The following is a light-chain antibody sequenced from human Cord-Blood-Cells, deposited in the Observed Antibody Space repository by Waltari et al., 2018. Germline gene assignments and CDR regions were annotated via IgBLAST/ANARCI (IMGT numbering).Light chain of an antibody. J-gene: IGLJ1*01. Sequence: QSALTQPASVSGSPGQSITISCTGTSRDVGSYNLLSWYQQHPGKAPKLMIYEVSKRPSGVSNRFSGSKSVNTASLTISGRQAEDEADYYCCSYAGSSTYVFGTGTKVTGL. V-gene: IGLV2-23*02. CDR3: CSYAGSSTYV. CDR2: EVS. CDR1: SRDVGSYNL.